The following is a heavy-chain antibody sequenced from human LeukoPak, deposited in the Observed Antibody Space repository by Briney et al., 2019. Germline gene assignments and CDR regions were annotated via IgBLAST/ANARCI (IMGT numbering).Heavy chain of an antibody. J-gene: IGHJ6*03. Sequence: RPSETLSLTCTVSGGSISSSSYYWGWIRQPPGKGPEWIGSIYYSGSTYYNPSLKSRVTISVDTSKNQFSLKLSSVTAADTAVYYCAGLRYYYYYMDVWGKGTTVTVSS. CDR3: AGLRYYYYYMDV. V-gene: IGHV4-39*07. CDR2: IYYSGST. CDR1: GGSISSSSYY. D-gene: IGHD5/OR15-5a*01.